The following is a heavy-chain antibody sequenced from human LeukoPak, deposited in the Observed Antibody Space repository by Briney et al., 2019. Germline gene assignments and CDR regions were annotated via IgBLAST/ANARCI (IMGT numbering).Heavy chain of an antibody. CDR2: IKQDGSEK. J-gene: IGHJ4*02. Sequence: GGSLRLSCAASGFTFSNYAMSWVRQAPGKGLEWVANIKQDGSEKYYVDSVKGRFTISRDNAKNSLYLQMNSLRAEDTAVYYCARGLLYYYGSGSYPFDYWGQGTLVTVPS. CDR1: GFTFSNYA. CDR3: ARGLLYYYGSGSYPFDY. D-gene: IGHD3-10*01. V-gene: IGHV3-7*01.